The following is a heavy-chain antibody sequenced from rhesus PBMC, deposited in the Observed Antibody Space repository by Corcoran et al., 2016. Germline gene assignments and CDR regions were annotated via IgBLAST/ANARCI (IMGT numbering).Heavy chain of an antibody. CDR1: GGSFRSYW. Sequence: QVQLQESGPGLVKPSETLFLTCAVYGGSFRSYWSNWIRQSPGKGLEWIGEINGYSGSTNDNPSLQSRVTMSQDVSRNQFSLKWTSVTAADTAVYYCTSPVRYRFDVWGPGVLVSVSS. CDR3: TSPVRYRFDV. CDR2: INGYSGST. V-gene: IGHV4-80*01. J-gene: IGHJ5-1*01.